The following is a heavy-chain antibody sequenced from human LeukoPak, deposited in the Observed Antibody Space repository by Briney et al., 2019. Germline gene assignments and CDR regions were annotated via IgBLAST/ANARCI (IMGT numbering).Heavy chain of an antibody. CDR2: ISYDGSNK. D-gene: IGHD1-26*01. CDR1: GFTFSSYS. CDR3: ARDPYSGSSDAFDI. V-gene: IGHV3-30*03. Sequence: GGSLRLSCAASGFTFSSYSMNWVRQAPGKGLEWVAVISYDGSNKYYADSVKGRFTISRDNSKNTLYLQMNSLRAEDTAVYYCARDPYSGSSDAFDIWGQGTMVTVSS. J-gene: IGHJ3*02.